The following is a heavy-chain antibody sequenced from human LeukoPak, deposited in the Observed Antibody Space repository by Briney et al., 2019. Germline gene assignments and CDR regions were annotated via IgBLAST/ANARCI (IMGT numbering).Heavy chain of an antibody. CDR2: ISSSGGTI. CDR3: AREGGVNYYDLDYFDY. D-gene: IGHD3-22*01. Sequence: PGGSLRLSCVGSGFTFSTYEMTWVRQAPGKGLERVSYISSSGGTIYYADSVKGRFTISRDNAKNSLYLQMNSLRAEDTAVYYCAREGGVNYYDLDYFDYWGQGTLIIVSS. CDR1: GFTFSTYE. V-gene: IGHV3-48*03. J-gene: IGHJ4*02.